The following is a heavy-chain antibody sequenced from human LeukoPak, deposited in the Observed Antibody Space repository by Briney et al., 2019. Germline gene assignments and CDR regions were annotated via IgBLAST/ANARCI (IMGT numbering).Heavy chain of an antibody. CDR3: VKRGRQGDYAYDY. D-gene: IGHD4-17*01. J-gene: IGHJ4*02. CDR2: TSTDGGST. V-gene: IGHV3-64D*06. CDR1: GFTFSSYA. Sequence: GGSLRLSCSASGFTFSSYAMHWVRQAPGKGLEYVSSTSTDGGSTFYADSVKGRFTISRDNSKNTLYLQMSSLRSEDTAVYYCVKRGRQGDYAYDYWGQGALVTVSS.